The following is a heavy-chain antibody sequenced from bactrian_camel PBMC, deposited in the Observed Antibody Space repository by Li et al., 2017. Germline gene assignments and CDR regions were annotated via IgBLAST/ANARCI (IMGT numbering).Heavy chain of an antibody. CDR2: IDADGET. CDR1: QWPYTSAC. V-gene: IGHV3S6*01. J-gene: IGHJ4*01. CDR3: GARPGSCAPEEVSAYDW. D-gene: IGHD5*01. Sequence: HVQLVESGGGSVQAGGSLNLSCVVSQWPYTSACVGWFRQSPGKEREEVAVIDADGETTYADSVKGRFALSQDNSKRTLYLQMNDLKPEDTAMYYCGARPGSCAPEEVSAYDWWGQGTQVTVS.